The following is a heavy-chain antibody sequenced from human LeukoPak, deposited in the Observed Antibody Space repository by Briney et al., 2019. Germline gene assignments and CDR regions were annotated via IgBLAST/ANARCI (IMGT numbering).Heavy chain of an antibody. Sequence: GSLRLSCAASGFTFSSYGMSWVRQAPGKGLEWVSAISGSGGSTYYADSVKGRFTISRDNSKNTLYLQMNSLRAEDTAVYYCAATSSGWYVRHSDYWGQGTLVTVSS. J-gene: IGHJ4*02. CDR1: GFTFSSYG. V-gene: IGHV3-23*01. D-gene: IGHD6-19*01. CDR3: AATSSGWYVRHSDY. CDR2: ISGSGGST.